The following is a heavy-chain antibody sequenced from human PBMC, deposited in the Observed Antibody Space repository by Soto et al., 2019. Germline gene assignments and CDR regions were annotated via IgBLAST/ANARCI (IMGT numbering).Heavy chain of an antibody. Sequence: QVQLVESGGGVVQPGRSLRLSCAASGFTFSSYAMHWVRQAPGKGLEWVAVISYDGSNKYYADSVKGRFTISRDNSKNTLYLQMNSLRAEDTAVYYCARDLLPYWGQGTLVTVSS. CDR3: ARDLLPY. V-gene: IGHV3-30-3*01. CDR1: GFTFSSYA. J-gene: IGHJ4*02. CDR2: ISYDGSNK.